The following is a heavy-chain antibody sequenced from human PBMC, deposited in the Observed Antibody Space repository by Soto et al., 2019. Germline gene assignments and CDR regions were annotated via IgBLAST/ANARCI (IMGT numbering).Heavy chain of an antibody. CDR2: ISTDNGGT. CDR1: GYTFTSHG. D-gene: IGHD3-10*01. V-gene: IGHV1-18*01. J-gene: IGHJ4*02. Sequence: QVQLVQSGAEVKKPGASVKVSCKASGYTFTSHGISWMRLAPGQGLEWMGWISTDNGGTNYAKSLQGRVTMTTDTYTSTAYMELRSLRSDDTAMYYCARDISYGSGTAYGYWGQGTLVTVSS. CDR3: ARDISYGSGTAYGY.